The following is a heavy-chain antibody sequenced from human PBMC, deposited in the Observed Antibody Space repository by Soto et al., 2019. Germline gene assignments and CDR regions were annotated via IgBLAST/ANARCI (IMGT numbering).Heavy chain of an antibody. V-gene: IGHV3-33*01. CDR3: ATDELAADNYAGY. CDR2: MWYDGSKE. J-gene: IGHJ4*02. D-gene: IGHD6-25*01. CDR1: GFSFSTYG. Sequence: ESGGGVVLPGGSLRLSCAASGFSFSTYGMHWVRQAPGKGLEWVAVMWYDGSKEYYADSVEGRFSVSRDISKNTLYLQMNSLRADDTAVYYCATDELAADNYAGYWGQGTLVTVSS.